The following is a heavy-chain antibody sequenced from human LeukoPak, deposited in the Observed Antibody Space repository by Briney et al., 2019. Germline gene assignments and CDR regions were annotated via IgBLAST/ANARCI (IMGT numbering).Heavy chain of an antibody. CDR1: GYTLTELS. J-gene: IGHJ4*02. CDR3: AAGDGYSSGWSNY. D-gene: IGHD6-19*01. V-gene: IGHV1-24*01. Sequence: ASVKVSCKVSGYTLTELSMHWVRQAPGKGLEWMGGFDPEDGETIYAQKFQGRVTMTEDTSTDTVYMELSSLRSEDTAVYYCAAGDGYSSGWSNYWGQGTLVTVSS. CDR2: FDPEDGET.